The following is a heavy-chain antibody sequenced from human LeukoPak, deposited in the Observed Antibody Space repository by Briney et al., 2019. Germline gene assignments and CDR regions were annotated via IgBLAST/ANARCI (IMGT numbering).Heavy chain of an antibody. V-gene: IGHV3-49*04. J-gene: IGHJ6*03. D-gene: IGHD1-26*01. CDR2: IRSKAYGGTT. CDR3: TRGGVGAQYYYYYYMDV. Sequence: GGSLRLSCTASGFTFGDYAMSWVRQAPGKGLEWVGFIRSKAYGGTTEYAASVKGRFTISRDDSKSIAYLQMNSLKTEDTAVYYCTRGGVGAQYYYYYYMDVWGKGTTVTISS. CDR1: GFTFGDYA.